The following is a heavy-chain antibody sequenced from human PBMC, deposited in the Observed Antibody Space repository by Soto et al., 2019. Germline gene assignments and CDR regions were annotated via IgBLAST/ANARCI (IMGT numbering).Heavy chain of an antibody. D-gene: IGHD3-16*02. V-gene: IGHV2-70*01. J-gene: IGHJ5*02. Sequence: ASGPTLVNPTQTLTLTCTFSGFSLSSSGMCVSWIRQPPGKALEWLALIDWDDDKYYSTSLKTRLTISKDTSKNQVVLTMTNMDPVDTATYYCARTTKYYDYVWGSYRPNWFDPWGQGTLVTVSS. CDR3: ARTTKYYDYVWGSYRPNWFDP. CDR1: GFSLSSSGMC. CDR2: IDWDDDK.